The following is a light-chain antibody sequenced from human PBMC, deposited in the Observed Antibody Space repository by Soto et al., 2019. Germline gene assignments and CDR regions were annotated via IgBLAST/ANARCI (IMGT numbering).Light chain of an antibody. CDR1: QSVSSY. CDR3: QQYGSSPWT. CDR2: DAS. Sequence: EIGLTQSPSTLSFSPGEPATLSCRASQSVSSYLAWYQQKPGQAPRRLIYDASNRATGIPARFSGSGSGTDFTLTISRLEPEDFAVYYCQQYGSSPWTFGQGTKVDIK. V-gene: IGKV3-20*01. J-gene: IGKJ1*01.